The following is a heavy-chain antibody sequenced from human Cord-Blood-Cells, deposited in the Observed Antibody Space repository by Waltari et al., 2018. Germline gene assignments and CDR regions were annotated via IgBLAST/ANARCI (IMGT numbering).Heavy chain of an antibody. V-gene: IGHV4-39*01. CDR1: GGSISSSSYY. Sequence: QLQLQESGPGLVKPSETLSLTCTVSGGSISSSSYYWGWFRQPPGKGLEWIGSIYYSGSTYYNPSLKSRVTISVDTSKNQFSLKLSSVTAADTAVYYCARVAASSSSWFDPWGQGTLVTVSS. CDR2: IYYSGST. D-gene: IGHD6-6*01. J-gene: IGHJ5*02. CDR3: ARVAASSSSWFDP.